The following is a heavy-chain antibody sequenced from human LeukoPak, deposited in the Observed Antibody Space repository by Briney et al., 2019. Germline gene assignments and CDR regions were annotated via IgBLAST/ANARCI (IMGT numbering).Heavy chain of an antibody. CDR1: GFTFSSYA. J-gene: IGHJ5*02. CDR2: ISGSGGST. D-gene: IGHD2-2*01. CDR3: AKEGPLVVPAATNWFDP. Sequence: PGGSLRLSCAASGFTFSSYAMSWVRQAPGKGLEWVSAISGSGGSTYYADSVKGRFTISRDNSKNTLYLQMNSLRAEDTAVYYCAKEGPLVVPAATNWFDPWGQGTLVTVSS. V-gene: IGHV3-23*01.